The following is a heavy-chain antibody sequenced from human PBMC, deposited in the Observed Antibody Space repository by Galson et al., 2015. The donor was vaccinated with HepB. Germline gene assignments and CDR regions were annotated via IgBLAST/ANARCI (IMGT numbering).Heavy chain of an antibody. CDR2: INAGNGNT. Sequence: SVKVSCKASGYTFTSYAMHWVRQAPGQRLEWMGWINAGNGNTKYSQKFQGRVTITRDTSASTAYMELSSLRSEDTAVYYCAREETPYRQRTRYYYYYYMDVWGKGTTVTVSS. V-gene: IGHV1-3*01. CDR3: AREETPYRQRTRYYYYYYMDV. D-gene: IGHD1-14*01. J-gene: IGHJ6*03. CDR1: GYTFTSYA.